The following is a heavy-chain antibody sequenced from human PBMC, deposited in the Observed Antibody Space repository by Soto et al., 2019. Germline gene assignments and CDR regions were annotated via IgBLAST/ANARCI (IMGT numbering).Heavy chain of an antibody. D-gene: IGHD2-2*01. CDR3: ARGIEGGYQGRYSYGMDV. V-gene: IGHV4-61*01. Sequence: QVQLQESGPGLVKPSETLSLTCTVSGGSVSSGSYYWSWIRQPPGKGLEWIGYIYYSGSTNYNPSLKGRVXXXVXXSKNQFSLKLSSVTAADTAVYSCARGIEGGYQGRYSYGMDVWGQGTTVTVSS. CDR2: IYYSGST. J-gene: IGHJ6*02. CDR1: GGSVSSGSYY.